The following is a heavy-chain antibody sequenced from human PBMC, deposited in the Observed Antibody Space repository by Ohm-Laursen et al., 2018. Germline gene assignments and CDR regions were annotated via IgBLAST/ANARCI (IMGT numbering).Heavy chain of an antibody. CDR2: ISPDGGQR. V-gene: IGHV3-7*01. J-gene: IGHJ6*02. CDR3: ARDVAHGGYGFGMDV. D-gene: IGHD5-12*01. CDR1: GFAFSSAW. Sequence: SLRLSCTASGFAFSSAWMHWVRQAPGRGLGWVANISPDGGQRNHVDSVKGRFTTSRDNIKNSLYLQMNSLRAEDTAVYYCARDVAHGGYGFGMDVWGQGTTVTVSS.